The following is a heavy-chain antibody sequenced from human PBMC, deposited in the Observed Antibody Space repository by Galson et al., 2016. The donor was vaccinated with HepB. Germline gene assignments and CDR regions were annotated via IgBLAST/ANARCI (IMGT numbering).Heavy chain of an antibody. V-gene: IGHV3-21*01. CDR3: ARAERLLRFLEWPYYYYGMDV. J-gene: IGHJ6*02. CDR1: GFTFGSYS. D-gene: IGHD3-3*01. CDR2: ISSSSSYI. Sequence: SLRLSCAASGFTFGSYSMNWVRQAPGKGLEWVSSISSSSSYIYYADSVKGRFTISRDNAKNSLYLQMNSLRAEDTAVYYCARAERLLRFLEWPYYYYGMDVWGQGTTVTVSS.